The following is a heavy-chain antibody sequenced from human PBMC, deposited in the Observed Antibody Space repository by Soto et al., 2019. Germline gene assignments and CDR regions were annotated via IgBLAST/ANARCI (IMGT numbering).Heavy chain of an antibody. D-gene: IGHD6-19*01. CDR3: ARATGGVAGYIWFGP. CDR1: GYTFTSYG. CDR2: ISAYNGNT. Sequence: SVKVSCKASGYTFTSYGISWVRQAPGQGLEWMGWISAYNGNTNYAQKLQGGVTMATDTSTSTAYMELRSLRPDDTAVYYCARATGGVAGYIWFGPWGQGTLVTVSS. V-gene: IGHV1-18*01. J-gene: IGHJ5*02.